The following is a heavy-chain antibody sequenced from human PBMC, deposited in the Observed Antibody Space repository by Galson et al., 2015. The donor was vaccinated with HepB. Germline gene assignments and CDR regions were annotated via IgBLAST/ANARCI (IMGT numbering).Heavy chain of an antibody. CDR3: ARHGVRYSSGWYDDY. CDR2: IYYSGST. J-gene: IGHJ4*02. Sequence: QVQLQESGPGLVKPSETLSLTCTVSGGSISSYYWSWIRQPPGKGLEWIGYIYYSGSTNYNPSLKSRVTISVDTSKNQFSLKLSSVTAADTAVYYCARHGVRYSSGWYDDYWGQGTLVTVSS. D-gene: IGHD6-19*01. CDR1: GGSISSYY. V-gene: IGHV4-59*08.